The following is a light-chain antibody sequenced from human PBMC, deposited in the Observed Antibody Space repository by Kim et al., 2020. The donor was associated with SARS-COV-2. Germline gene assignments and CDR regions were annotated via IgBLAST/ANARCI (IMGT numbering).Light chain of an antibody. CDR2: NNN. J-gene: IGLJ2*01. V-gene: IGLV1-44*01. CDR3: AAWDDSLKAVI. CDR1: RSNIGKTT. Sequence: GQRVPISCSGSRSNIGKTTVNWYQHFPGTAPKLFISNNNQRPSGVPDRFSGSKSGTSASLAISGLQSEDEADYYCAAWDDSLKAVIFGGGTQLTVL.